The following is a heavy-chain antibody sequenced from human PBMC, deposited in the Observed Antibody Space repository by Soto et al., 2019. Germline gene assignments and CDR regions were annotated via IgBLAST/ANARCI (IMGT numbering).Heavy chain of an antibody. CDR1: GGTFSSYA. J-gene: IGHJ3*02. CDR2: IIPIFGTA. CDR3: ARDISSGHYDAFDI. Sequence: SVKVSCNASGGTFSSYAISWVRQAPGQGLEWMGGIIPIFGTANYAQKFQGRVTITADESTSTAYMELSSLRSEDTAVYYCARDISSGHYDAFDIWGQGTMVTVSS. D-gene: IGHD6-19*01. V-gene: IGHV1-69*13.